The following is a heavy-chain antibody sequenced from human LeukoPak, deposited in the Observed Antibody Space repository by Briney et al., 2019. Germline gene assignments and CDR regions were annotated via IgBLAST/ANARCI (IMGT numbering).Heavy chain of an antibody. CDR3: ARLGYCSGGSCYRAFDI. Sequence: GGSLRLSCAASGFTFSSYAMHWDRQAPGKGLEWVAVISYDGSNKYYADSVKGRFTISRDNSKNTLYLQMNSLRAEDTAVYYCARLGYCSGGSCYRAFDIWGQGTMVTVSS. CDR1: GFTFSSYA. V-gene: IGHV3-30*04. J-gene: IGHJ3*02. D-gene: IGHD2-15*01. CDR2: ISYDGSNK.